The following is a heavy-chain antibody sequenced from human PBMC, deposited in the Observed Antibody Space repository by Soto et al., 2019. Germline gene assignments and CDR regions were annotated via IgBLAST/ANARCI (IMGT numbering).Heavy chain of an antibody. CDR3: GRDGVGATPLGWFDP. CDR1: GYTFIGYY. V-gene: IGHV1-2*06. J-gene: IGHJ5*02. Sequence: QVQLVQSGAEVKKPGASVKVSCKASGYTFIGYYIHWVRQAPGQGLEWMGRINPRSGDTTYAQKFQGRLTMTRDTSIRTAYMELSSLRSDDTALYYCGRDGVGATPLGWFDPWGQGSLVTVSS. D-gene: IGHD1-26*01. CDR2: INPRSGDT.